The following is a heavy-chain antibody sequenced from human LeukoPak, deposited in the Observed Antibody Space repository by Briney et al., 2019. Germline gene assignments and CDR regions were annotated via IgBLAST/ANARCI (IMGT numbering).Heavy chain of an antibody. D-gene: IGHD3-9*01. Sequence: GASVKVSCKASGYTFTSYDINWVRQATGQGLEWMGWMSPNSGNTGYAQKFQGRVTMTRNTSISTAYMELSSLRSEDTAVYYCARSSEDGRYFDWLLYAADDAFDIWGQGTMVTVSS. V-gene: IGHV1-8*01. CDR1: GYTFTSYD. CDR3: ARSSEDGRYFDWLLYAADDAFDI. J-gene: IGHJ3*02. CDR2: MSPNSGNT.